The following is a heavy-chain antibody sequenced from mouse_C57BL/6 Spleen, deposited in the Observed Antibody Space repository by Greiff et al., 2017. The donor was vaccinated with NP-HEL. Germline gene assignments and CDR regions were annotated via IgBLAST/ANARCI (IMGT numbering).Heavy chain of an antibody. CDR3: ARHEDRGSTFDY. J-gene: IGHJ2*01. CDR2: ISSGGSYT. CDR1: GFTFSSYG. D-gene: IGHD1-1*01. Sequence: DVKLVESGGDLVKPGGSLKLSCAASGFTFSSYGMSWVRQTPDKRLEWVATISSGGSYTYYPDSVKGRFTISRDNAKNTLYLQMSSLKSEDTAMYYCARHEDRGSTFDYWGQGTTLTVSS. V-gene: IGHV5-6*02.